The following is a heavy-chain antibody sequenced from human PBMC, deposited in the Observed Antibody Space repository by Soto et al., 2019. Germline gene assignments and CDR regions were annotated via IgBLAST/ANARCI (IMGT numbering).Heavy chain of an antibody. D-gene: IGHD2-2*01. CDR2: INPNSGGT. V-gene: IGHV1-2*02. Sequence: ASVKVSCKASGYTFTGYYMHWVRQAPGQGLEWMGWINPNSGGTNYAQKFQGRVTMTRDTSISTAYMELSRLRSDDTAVYYCAREGGYCSSTSCYDAFDIWGQGTTVTVSS. CDR1: GYTFTGYY. CDR3: AREGGYCSSTSCYDAFDI. J-gene: IGHJ3*02.